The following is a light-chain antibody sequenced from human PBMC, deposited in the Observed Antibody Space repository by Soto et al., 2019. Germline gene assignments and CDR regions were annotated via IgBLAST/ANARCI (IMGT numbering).Light chain of an antibody. Sequence: DIQMTQSPASLSASVGDRVTITCRGSQNINTVLSWXXXXXXXXXXXXXXXASTLKSGVPSRFSGSGSGTEFTLTISSLQPDDFATYYCQHYNSYSEAFGQGTKV. CDR2: XAS. CDR3: QHYNSYSEA. V-gene: IGKV1-5*03. CDR1: QNINTV. J-gene: IGKJ1*01.